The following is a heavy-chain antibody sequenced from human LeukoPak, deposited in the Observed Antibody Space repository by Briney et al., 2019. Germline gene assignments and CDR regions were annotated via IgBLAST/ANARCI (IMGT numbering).Heavy chain of an antibody. CDR3: ARTYYSNYVHYFDY. CDR1: GFTFSSYG. CDR2: IRYDGSNK. V-gene: IGHV3-30*02. J-gene: IGHJ4*02. Sequence: PGGSLRLSYAASGFTFSSYGMHWVRQAPGKGLEWVAFIRYDGSNKYYADSVKGRFTISRDNSKNTLYLQMNSLRAEDTAVYYCARTYYSNYVHYFDYWGQGTLVTVSS. D-gene: IGHD4-11*01.